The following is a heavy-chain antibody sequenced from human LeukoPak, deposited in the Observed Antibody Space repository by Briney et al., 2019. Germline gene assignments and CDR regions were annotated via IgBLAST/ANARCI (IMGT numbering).Heavy chain of an antibody. V-gene: IGHV3-7*01. D-gene: IGHD1-26*01. CDR1: GFTFSSYW. CDR2: MKQDGSAK. Sequence: GGSLRLSRVASGFTFSSYWMAWVRQAPGKGLEWVANMKQDGSAKHYADSVKGRFSISRDNSKNSVYLQMDSLRAEDTALYYCARDNVRALDYWGHGTLVPVSS. CDR3: ARDNVRALDY. J-gene: IGHJ4*01.